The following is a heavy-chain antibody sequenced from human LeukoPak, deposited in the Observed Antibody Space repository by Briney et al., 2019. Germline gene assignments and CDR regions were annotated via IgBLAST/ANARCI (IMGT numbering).Heavy chain of an antibody. Sequence: GGSLRLSCAASGFTFSDFWMTWVRQAPGKGLEWVSGISGSGDNTYYADSVKGRFTISRDNSKDTLYVQVNSLGTEDTAAYYCAKGSYYDSSGSFYFDYWGQGTLVTVSS. J-gene: IGHJ4*02. CDR1: GFTFSDFW. CDR2: ISGSGDNT. V-gene: IGHV3-23*01. CDR3: AKGSYYDSSGSFYFDY. D-gene: IGHD3-22*01.